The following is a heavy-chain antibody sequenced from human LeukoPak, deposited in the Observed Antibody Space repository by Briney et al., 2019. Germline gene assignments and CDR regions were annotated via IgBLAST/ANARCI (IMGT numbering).Heavy chain of an antibody. D-gene: IGHD3-10*01. CDR2: INPNSGGT. V-gene: IGHV1-2*02. Sequence: GASVKVSCKASGYTFTGYYMHWVRQAPGQGLEWMGWINPNSGGTNYAQKFQGRVTITRDTSISTAYMDLSRLTSDGTAVYYCARASCGSGSDNWGPGTLVTVSP. CDR3: ARASCGSGSDN. J-gene: IGHJ4*02. CDR1: GYTFTGYY.